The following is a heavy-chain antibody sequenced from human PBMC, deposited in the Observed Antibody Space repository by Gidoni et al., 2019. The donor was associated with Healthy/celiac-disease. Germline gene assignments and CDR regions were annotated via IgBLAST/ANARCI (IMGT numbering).Heavy chain of an antibody. J-gene: IGHJ6*02. V-gene: IGHV3-30*01. CDR2: ISYDGSNK. Sequence: QVQLVESGGGVVQPGRSLGLACAASGFTFSSYAMHWVRQAPGKGLEWVAVISYDGSNKYYADSVKGRFTIFRDNSKNTLYLQMNSLRAEDTAVYYCARVPDDYYYGMDVWGQGTTVTVSS. D-gene: IGHD3-3*01. CDR3: ARVPDDYYYGMDV. CDR1: GFTFSSYA.